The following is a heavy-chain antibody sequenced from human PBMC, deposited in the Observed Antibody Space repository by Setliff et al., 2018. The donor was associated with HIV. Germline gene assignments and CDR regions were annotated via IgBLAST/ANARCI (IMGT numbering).Heavy chain of an antibody. Sequence: TLSLTCGVSGYSISSGYYWVWIRQPPGKGLEWIGNIYHSGITSYNPSLKSRVTIFVDTSKTQFYLKLRSVTASDTAVYYCARYTSKVDWFDPWGQGTLVTVSS. CDR1: GYSISSGYY. V-gene: IGHV4-38-2*01. CDR3: ARYTSKVDWFDP. J-gene: IGHJ5*02. CDR2: IYHSGIT. D-gene: IGHD2-2*02.